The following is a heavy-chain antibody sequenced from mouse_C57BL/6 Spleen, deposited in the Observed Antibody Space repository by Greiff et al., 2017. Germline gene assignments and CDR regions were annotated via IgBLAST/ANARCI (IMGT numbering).Heavy chain of an antibody. J-gene: IGHJ3*01. CDR2: IDPENGDT. CDR3: TPPRFAY. CDR1: GFNIKDDY. V-gene: IGHV14-4*01. Sequence: VQLKESGAELVRPGASVKLSCTASGFNIKDDYMHWVKQRPEQGLEWIGWIDPENGDTEYASKFQGKATITADTSSNTAYLQLSSLTSEDTAVYYCTPPRFAYWGQGTLVTVSA.